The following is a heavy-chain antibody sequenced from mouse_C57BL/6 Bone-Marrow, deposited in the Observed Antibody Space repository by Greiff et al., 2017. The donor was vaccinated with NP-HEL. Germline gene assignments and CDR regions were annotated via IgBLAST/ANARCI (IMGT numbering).Heavy chain of an antibody. J-gene: IGHJ2*01. CDR1: GFNIKDYY. CDR3: TTLCTITTVVEDY. V-gene: IGHV14-1*01. D-gene: IGHD1-1*01. CDR2: IDPEDGDT. Sequence: EVQVVESGAELVRPGASVKLSCTASGFNIKDYYMHWVKQRPEQGLAWIGRIDPEDGDTGYAPKFPGKATMTADTSSNTAYLQLSSLTSEDTAVYYCTTLCTITTVVEDYWGQGTTLTVSS.